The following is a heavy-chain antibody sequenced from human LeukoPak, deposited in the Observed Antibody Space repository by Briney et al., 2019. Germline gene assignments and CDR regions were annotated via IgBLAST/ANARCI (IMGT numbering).Heavy chain of an antibody. CDR2: ISAYNGNT. D-gene: IGHD3-9*01. J-gene: IGHJ4*02. V-gene: IGHV1-18*01. Sequence: GASVKVSCKASGYTFTSYGISWVRQAPGQGLEWMGWISAYNGNTNYAQKLQGRVTMTTDTSTSTAYMELRSLRSDDTAVYYCARDVAYYDILTGYYMSDYWGQGTLVTVSS. CDR3: ARDVAYYDILTGYYMSDY. CDR1: GYTFTSYG.